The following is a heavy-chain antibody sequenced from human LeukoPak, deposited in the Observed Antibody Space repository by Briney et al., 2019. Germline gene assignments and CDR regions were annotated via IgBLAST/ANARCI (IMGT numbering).Heavy chain of an antibody. CDR2: MNPHGGNT. CDR3: ARVDGSPDY. D-gene: IGHD2-15*01. CDR1: ASTFSNFD. V-gene: IGHV1-8*01. J-gene: IGHJ4*02. Sequence: ASVKVSCKASASTFSNFDINWVRQVPGQGLEWLGWMNPHGGNTGSVEKFQGRVTMTRNTSTSTAYMELSSLRSEDTAVYFCARVDGSPDYWGQGTLVTVSS.